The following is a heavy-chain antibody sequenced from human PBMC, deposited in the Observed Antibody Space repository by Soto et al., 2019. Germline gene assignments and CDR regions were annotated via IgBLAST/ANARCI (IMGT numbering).Heavy chain of an antibody. CDR2: IYYSGST. CDR1: GGSVSSGSYY. J-gene: IGHJ6*02. CDR3: ATGARGYCSGGSCYLNAFYYYGMDV. Sequence: ALTCTVSGGSVSSGSYYWSWIRQPPGKGLEWIGYIYYSGSTNYNPSLKSRVTISVDTSKNQFSLKLSSVTAADTAVYYCATGARGYCSGGSCYLNAFYYYGMDVWGQGTTVTVSS. V-gene: IGHV4-61*01. D-gene: IGHD2-15*01.